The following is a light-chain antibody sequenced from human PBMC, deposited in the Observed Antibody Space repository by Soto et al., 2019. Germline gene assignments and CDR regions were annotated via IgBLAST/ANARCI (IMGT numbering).Light chain of an antibody. CDR1: SSNIGAGYD. V-gene: IGLV1-40*01. CDR3: QSYDSSLHAV. CDR2: GNS. J-gene: IGLJ7*01. Sequence: QSVLTQPPSVPGAPGQRVTISCTGGSSNIGAGYDVHWYQQLPGTAPKLLIYGNSNRPSGVPDRFSGSKSGTSASLAITGLQAEDEADYYCQSYDSSLHAVFGGGTQLTVL.